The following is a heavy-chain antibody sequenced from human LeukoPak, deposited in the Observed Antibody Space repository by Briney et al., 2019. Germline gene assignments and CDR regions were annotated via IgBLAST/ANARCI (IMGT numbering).Heavy chain of an antibody. CDR2: ISSSSSYI. D-gene: IGHD1-26*01. J-gene: IGHJ5*02. CDR1: GFTFSSYS. Sequence: GGSLRLSCAASGFTFSSYSMNWVRQAPGKGLEWVSSISSSSSYIYYADSVKGRFTISRDNAENSLSLQMNSLRADDTAVYYCASIYSGSYPCVHHWGEGPLVSVSS. V-gene: IGHV3-21*01. CDR3: ASIYSGSYPCVHH.